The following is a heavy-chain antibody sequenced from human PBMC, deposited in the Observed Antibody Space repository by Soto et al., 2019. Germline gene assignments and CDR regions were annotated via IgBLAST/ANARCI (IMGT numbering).Heavy chain of an antibody. CDR1: GFTFSSYG. J-gene: IGHJ4*02. V-gene: IGHV3-33*01. CDR3: ARDGYSGYGYYFDY. Sequence: QVQLVESGGGVVQPGRSLRLSCAASGFTFSSYGMHWVRQAPGKGLEWVAVIWYDGSNKYYADSVKGRFTISRDNSKNTLYLQMNSLRAEDTAVYYCARDGYSGYGYYFDYWGQGTLVTVSS. D-gene: IGHD5-12*01. CDR2: IWYDGSNK.